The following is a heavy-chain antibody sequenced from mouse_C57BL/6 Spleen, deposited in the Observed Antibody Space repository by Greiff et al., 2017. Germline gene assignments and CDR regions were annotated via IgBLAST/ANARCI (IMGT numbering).Heavy chain of an antibody. CDR1: GFTFSDYG. D-gene: IGHD1-3*01. V-gene: IGHV5-17*01. J-gene: IGHJ4*01. CDR2: ISSGSSTI. CDR3: SREVWAIDY. Sequence: EVQLQESGGGLVKPGGSLKLSCAASGFTFSDYGMHWVRQAPEKGLEWVAYISSGSSTIYYADTVKGRFTISRDNAKNTLFMQMTSLRSKDTAMYYCSREVWAIDYWGQGTSVTVSS.